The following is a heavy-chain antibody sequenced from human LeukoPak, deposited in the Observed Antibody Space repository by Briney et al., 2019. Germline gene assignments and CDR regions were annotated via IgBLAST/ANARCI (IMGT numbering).Heavy chain of an antibody. J-gene: IGHJ4*02. CDR1: GGSISSYY. D-gene: IGHD1-14*01. V-gene: IGHV4-59*01. Sequence: SETLSLTCTVSGGSISSYYWSWIRQPPGKGLEWIGYIFYSGSTNYNPSLKSRVTISVDTSKNQFSLKLTSVTAADTAVYYCARGGTNRAFDYWGQGTLSPSPQ. CDR3: ARGGTNRAFDY. CDR2: IFYSGST.